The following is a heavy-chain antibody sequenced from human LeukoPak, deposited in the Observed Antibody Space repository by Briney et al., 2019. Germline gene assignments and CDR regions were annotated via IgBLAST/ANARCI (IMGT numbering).Heavy chain of an antibody. Sequence: GGSLRLSCAASGFTFSSYGMHWVRQAPGKGLEWVAVISYDGSNKYYADSVKGRFTISRDSSKNTLYLQMNSLRAEDTAVYYCAKEGWGCSSTSCYESWFDPWGQGTLVTVSS. D-gene: IGHD2-2*01. CDR2: ISYDGSNK. V-gene: IGHV3-30*18. CDR3: AKEGWGCSSTSCYESWFDP. CDR1: GFTFSSYG. J-gene: IGHJ5*02.